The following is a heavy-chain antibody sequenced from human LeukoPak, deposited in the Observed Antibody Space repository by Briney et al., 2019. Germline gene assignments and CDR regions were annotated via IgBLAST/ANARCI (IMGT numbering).Heavy chain of an antibody. V-gene: IGHV4-59*01. Sequence: SETLSLTCTVSGGSISSYYWSWIRQPPGKGLEWIGYIYYSGSTNYNPSLKSRVTISVDTSKNQFSLKLSSVTAADTAVYYCARERGGSFDYWGQGTLVTVSS. CDR1: GGSISSYY. J-gene: IGHJ4*02. D-gene: IGHD5-12*01. CDR2: IYYSGST. CDR3: ARERGGSFDY.